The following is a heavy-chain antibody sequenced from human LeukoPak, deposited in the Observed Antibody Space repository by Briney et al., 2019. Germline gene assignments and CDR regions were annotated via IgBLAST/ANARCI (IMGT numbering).Heavy chain of an antibody. CDR2: ISAYNGNT. V-gene: IGHV1-18*01. J-gene: IGHJ1*01. Sequence: ASVKVSCKASGNTFTSYGISWVRQAPGQGLEWMGWISAYNGNTNYAQKLQGRVTMTTDTSTSTAYMELRSLRSDDTAVYYCARDRSTVTTYYFQHWGQGTLVTVSS. D-gene: IGHD4-17*01. CDR1: GNTFTSYG. CDR3: ARDRSTVTTYYFQH.